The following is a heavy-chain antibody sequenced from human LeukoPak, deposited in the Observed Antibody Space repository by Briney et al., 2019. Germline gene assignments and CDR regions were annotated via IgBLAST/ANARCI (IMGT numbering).Heavy chain of an antibody. V-gene: IGHV3-15*01. CDR3: TTDLLDRFDP. CDR1: GFTFSSYA. J-gene: IGHJ5*02. CDR2: IKSKTDGGTT. Sequence: PGGSLRLSCAASGFTFSSYAMSWVRQAPGKGLEWVGRIKSKTDGGTTDYAAPVKGRFTISRDDSKNTLYLQMNSLKTEDTAVYYCTTDLLDRFDPWGQGTLVTVSS. D-gene: IGHD2-2*03.